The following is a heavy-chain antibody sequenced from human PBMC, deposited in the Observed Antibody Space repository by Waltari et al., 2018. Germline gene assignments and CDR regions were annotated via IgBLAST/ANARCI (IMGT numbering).Heavy chain of an antibody. D-gene: IGHD2-21*02. CDR3: ARGGGGDWEWFDP. CDR2: IYYTGST. J-gene: IGHJ5*02. Sequence: QVQLQEPGPSLLEPSETLSLMCTVSGGSISGFYWSWVRQPPGKGLDWIGYIYYTGSTNFNPSLKSRVTMSVDTSKNQFSLKLSSVTAADTAFYYCARGGGGDWEWFDPWGQGTLVTVSS. CDR1: GGSISGFY. V-gene: IGHV4-59*01.